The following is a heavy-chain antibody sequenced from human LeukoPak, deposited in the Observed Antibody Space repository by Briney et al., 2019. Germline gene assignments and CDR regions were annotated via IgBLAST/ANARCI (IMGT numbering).Heavy chain of an antibody. CDR2: IYYGGST. V-gene: IGHV4-34*01. Sequence: KPSETLSLTCAVYGGSFSGYYWGWIRQPPGKGLEWIGSIYYGGSTYYNPSLKSRVTISVDTSKNQFSLKLSSVTAADTAVYYCARFRKEYAPDLTLGLGLYYYYYMDVWGKGTTVTISS. CDR3: ARFRKEYAPDLTLGLGLYYYYYMDV. J-gene: IGHJ6*03. CDR1: GGSFSGYY. D-gene: IGHD3-16*01.